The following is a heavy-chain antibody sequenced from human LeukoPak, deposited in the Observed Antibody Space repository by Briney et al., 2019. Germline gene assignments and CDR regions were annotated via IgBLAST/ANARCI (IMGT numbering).Heavy chain of an antibody. CDR3: ARVVSSSWTYYYYYYYMDV. Sequence: PGGSLRLSCAASGFTFSSYWMSWVRQAPGKGLEWVANIKQDGSEKYYVDSVKGRFTISRDNAKNSLYLQMNSLRAEDTAVYYCARVVSSSWTYYYYYYYMDVWGKGTTVTISS. D-gene: IGHD6-13*01. CDR1: GFTFSSYW. J-gene: IGHJ6*03. CDR2: IKQDGSEK. V-gene: IGHV3-7*01.